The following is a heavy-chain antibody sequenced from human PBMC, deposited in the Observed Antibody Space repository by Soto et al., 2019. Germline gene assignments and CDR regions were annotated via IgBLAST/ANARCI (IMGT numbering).Heavy chain of an antibody. CDR3: ARGLTMVRGVIGDAFDI. V-gene: IGHV4-34*01. Sequence: SETLSLTCAVYCGSFSGYYWSWIRQPPGKGLKWIGEINHSGSTNYNPSLKSRVTISVDTSKNQFSLKLSSVTAADTAVYYCARGLTMVRGVIGDAFDIWGRGTMVTVSS. J-gene: IGHJ3*02. CDR1: CGSFSGYY. D-gene: IGHD3-10*01. CDR2: INHSGST.